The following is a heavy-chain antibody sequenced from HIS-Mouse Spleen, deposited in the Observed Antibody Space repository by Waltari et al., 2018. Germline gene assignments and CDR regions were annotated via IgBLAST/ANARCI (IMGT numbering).Heavy chain of an antibody. D-gene: IGHD6-13*01. CDR2: ISYDGSNK. CDR1: GFPFSRSG. J-gene: IGHJ5*02. CDR3: AKEYSSSHNWFDP. Sequence: QVQLVESGGGVVQPGRSLRLSCAAAGFPFSRSGMHWVGQAPGKGLEWVAVISYDGSNKYYADSVKGRFTISRDNSKNTLYLQMNSLRAEDTAVYYCAKEYSSSHNWFDPWGQGTLVTVSS. V-gene: IGHV3-30*18.